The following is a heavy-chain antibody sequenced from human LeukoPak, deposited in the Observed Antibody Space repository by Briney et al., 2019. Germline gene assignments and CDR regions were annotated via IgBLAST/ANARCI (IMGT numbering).Heavy chain of an antibody. CDR3: AKVRRRVAAAGTDY. CDR1: GFTFSSYW. V-gene: IGHV3-7*01. D-gene: IGHD6-13*01. J-gene: IGHJ4*02. Sequence: GGSLRLSCAASGFTFSSYWMSWVRQAPGKGLEWVANIKQDGSEKYYVDSVKGRFTISRDNAKNSLYLQMNSLRAEDTAVYYCAKVRRRVAAAGTDYWGQGTLVTVSS. CDR2: IKQDGSEK.